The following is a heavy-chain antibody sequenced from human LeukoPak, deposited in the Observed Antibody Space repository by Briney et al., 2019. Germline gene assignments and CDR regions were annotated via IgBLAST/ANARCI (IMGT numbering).Heavy chain of an antibody. Sequence: PSETLSLTCAVSGCSISSGYYWGWIRQPPGKGLEWIGSIYQSGSTYYNPSLKSRVTISVDTSKNQFSLKLVSVTAADTAVYYCARVIYCSGGSCYDGAWFDPWGQGTLVTVSS. CDR2: IYQSGST. V-gene: IGHV4-38-2*01. CDR1: GCSISSGYY. CDR3: ARVIYCSGGSCYDGAWFDP. D-gene: IGHD2-15*01. J-gene: IGHJ5*02.